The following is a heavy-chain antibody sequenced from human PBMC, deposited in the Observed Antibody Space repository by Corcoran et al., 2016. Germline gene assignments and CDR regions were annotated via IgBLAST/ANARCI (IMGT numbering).Heavy chain of an antibody. J-gene: IGHJ4*02. CDR3: TTDHPPGTVPKPGSGYFDY. CDR2: IKSKKSGGTT. D-gene: IGHD3-10*01. Sequence: EVQLVESGGDLVKPGGSLRLSCAASGFTFNNAWMNWVSQAPGKGPEWVGRIKSKKSGGTTDYAAPGKGRFTNSRDYSKNTLYLQMDSLRTEDTAMYYLTTDHPPGTVPKPGSGYFDYWGQGTLVTVSP. V-gene: IGHV3-15*07. CDR1: GFTFNNAW.